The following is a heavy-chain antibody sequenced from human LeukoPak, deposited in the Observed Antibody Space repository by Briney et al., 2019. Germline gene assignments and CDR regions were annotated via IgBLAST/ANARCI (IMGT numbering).Heavy chain of an antibody. CDR1: GYTFTGYY. D-gene: IGHD3-22*01. CDR3: ARPPFYDSSGYHLDY. Sequence: ASVKVSCKTSGYTFTGYYIHWVRQAPGQGLEWMGWINPNSGGTNYAQKFQGRVTMTRDTSISTAYMELSRLRSDDTAVYYCARPPFYDSSGYHLDYWGQGTLVTVSS. CDR2: INPNSGGT. J-gene: IGHJ4*02. V-gene: IGHV1-2*02.